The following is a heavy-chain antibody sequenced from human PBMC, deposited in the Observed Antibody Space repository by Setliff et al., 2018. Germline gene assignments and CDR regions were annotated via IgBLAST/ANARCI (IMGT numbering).Heavy chain of an antibody. CDR2: IYSSGRT. D-gene: IGHD4-17*01. CDR3: ARELGLRAPFGF. CDR1: GDSISDYH. Sequence: PSETLSLTCRVSGDSISDYHWSWIRQPPGQGLEWIGYIYSSGRTNYNPSLKSRVSLSLDTSKNQFSLDLSSVTPADTAVYYCARELGLRAPFGFWGQGILVTVSS. J-gene: IGHJ4*02. V-gene: IGHV4-59*01.